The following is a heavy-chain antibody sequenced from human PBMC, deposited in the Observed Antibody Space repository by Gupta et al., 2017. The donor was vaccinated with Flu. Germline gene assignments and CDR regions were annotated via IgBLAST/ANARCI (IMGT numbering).Heavy chain of an antibody. D-gene: IGHD3-22*01. CDR1: GGSISSSNW. Sequence: QVQLQESGPGLVKPSGTLSLTCAVSGGSISSSNWWSWDRQPPGKGLEWIGEIYHSGSTNYNPSLKSRVTISVDKSKNQFSLKLSSVTASDTAVYYCARVSHSSGYYKYFDYWGQGTLVTVAS. CDR3: ARVSHSSGYYKYFDY. CDR2: IYHSGST. J-gene: IGHJ4*02. V-gene: IGHV4-4*02.